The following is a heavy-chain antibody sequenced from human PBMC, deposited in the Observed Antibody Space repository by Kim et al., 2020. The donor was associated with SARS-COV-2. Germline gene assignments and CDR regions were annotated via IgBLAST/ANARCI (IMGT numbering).Heavy chain of an antibody. V-gene: IGHV4-39*01. Sequence: SETLSLTCTVSGGSINSSSYSWGWIRQSPGKGLEWIGSIYYSGSTYYNPSLKSRVTTSVDTSKNRFSLKLSSVTAADTAVYYCARHTYSSSWFSGWHWFDPWGQGTLVTVSS. CDR1: GGSINSSSYS. CDR3: ARHTYSSSWFSGWHWFDP. CDR2: IYYSGST. J-gene: IGHJ5*02. D-gene: IGHD6-13*01.